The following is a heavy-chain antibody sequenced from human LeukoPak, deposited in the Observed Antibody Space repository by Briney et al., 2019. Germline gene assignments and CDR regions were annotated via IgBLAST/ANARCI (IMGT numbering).Heavy chain of an antibody. J-gene: IGHJ4*02. CDR1: GFTFSSYW. D-gene: IGHD6-13*01. CDR2: IKQDGSEK. Sequence: GGSLRLSCAASGFTFSSYWMSWVRQAPGKGLEWVANIKQDGSEKYYVDSVKGRFTISRDNAKNSLYLQMNSLRAEDTAVYYCARDGPNYSSSWPTNNFDYWGQGTLVTVSS. V-gene: IGHV3-7*01. CDR3: ARDGPNYSSSWPTNNFDY.